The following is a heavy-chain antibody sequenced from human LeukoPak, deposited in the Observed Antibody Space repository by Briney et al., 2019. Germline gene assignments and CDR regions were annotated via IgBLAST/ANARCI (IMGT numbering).Heavy chain of an antibody. D-gene: IGHD3-22*01. J-gene: IGHJ4*02. CDR2: IYYSGST. V-gene: IGHV4-59*01. CDR3: ARTDSSGFYYFDY. Sequence: TTSETLSLTCTVSGGSISSYYWSWIRQPPGKGLEWIGYIYYSGSTSYNPSLKSRVTISVDTSKNQFSLKLSSVTAADTAVYYCARTDSSGFYYFDYWGQGTLVTVSS. CDR1: GGSISSYY.